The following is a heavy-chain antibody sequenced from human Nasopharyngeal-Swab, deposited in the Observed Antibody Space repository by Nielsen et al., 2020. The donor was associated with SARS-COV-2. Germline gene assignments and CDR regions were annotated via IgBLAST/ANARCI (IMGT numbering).Heavy chain of an antibody. CDR2: IIPIFGTE. CDR1: GGTFISYA. V-gene: IGHV1-69*13. D-gene: IGHD6-19*01. J-gene: IGHJ6*03. CDR3: ARDPSPYSSGWYGHYYYYMDV. Sequence: SVKVSCKASGGTFISYAISWVRQAPGQGLEWLGGIIPIFGTENYAQKSQGRVTITVDESTSTAYMELSCLRSEDTAVYYCARDPSPYSSGWYGHYYYYMDVWGKGTTVTVSS.